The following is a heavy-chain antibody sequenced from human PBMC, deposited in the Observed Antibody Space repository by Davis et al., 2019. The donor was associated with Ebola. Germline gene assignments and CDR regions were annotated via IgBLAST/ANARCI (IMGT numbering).Heavy chain of an antibody. J-gene: IGHJ4*02. CDR3: VVIIYGVYY. CDR1: GFTFSDYY. V-gene: IGHV3-72*01. D-gene: IGHD3-3*01. CDR2: TRNKANSYTT. Sequence: PGGSLRLSCAASGFTFSDYYMSWIRQAPGKGLEWVGRTRNKANSYTTEYAASVKGRFTISRDDSKNSLYLQMNSLKTEDTAVYFGVVIIYGVYYWGQGTLVTVSS.